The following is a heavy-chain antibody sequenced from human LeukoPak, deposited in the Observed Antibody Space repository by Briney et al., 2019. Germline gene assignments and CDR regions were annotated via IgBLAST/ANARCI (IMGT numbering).Heavy chain of an antibody. Sequence: GGSLRLSCAASGFTFSDYYMSWIRQAPGKGLEWVSYISSRGSTIYYADSVKGRFTISRDNAKNSLYLQMNSLRAEDTAVYYCARERLGYSYAFDIWGQGTMVTVSS. CDR1: GFTFSDYY. CDR3: ARERLGYSYAFDI. J-gene: IGHJ3*02. CDR2: ISSRGSTI. D-gene: IGHD5-18*01. V-gene: IGHV3-11*01.